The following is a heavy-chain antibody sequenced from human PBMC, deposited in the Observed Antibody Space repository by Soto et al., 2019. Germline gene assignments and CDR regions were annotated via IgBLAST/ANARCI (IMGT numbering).Heavy chain of an antibody. V-gene: IGHV1-69*01. J-gene: IGHJ1*01. CDR3: SRADYGATLQH. Sequence: QLKLMQSGAEVKTPGSSIQVSCKLSGGYFIGYALSWVRQAPGQGPEWMGAVVPMFGTTYYAPQFQGRLTITADDSENTVYMHLTGLTSDDTAVYFCSRADYGATLQHWGQGPLVSVST. CDR2: VVPMFGTT. CDR1: GGYFIGYA. D-gene: IGHD4-17*01.